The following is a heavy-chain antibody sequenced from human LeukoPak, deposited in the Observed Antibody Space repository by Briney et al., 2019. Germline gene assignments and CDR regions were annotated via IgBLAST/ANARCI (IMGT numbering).Heavy chain of an antibody. D-gene: IGHD2-15*01. Sequence: PGGSLRLSCAASGFTVFNYWMSWVRQAPGKGLEWVANIKQDGSEKYYVDSVKGRFTISRDNAKNSLYLQMNSLRAEDTAVYYCARSVVVVVAASGSHYYYYYMDVWGKGTTVTVSS. V-gene: IGHV3-7*01. J-gene: IGHJ6*03. CDR3: ARSVVVVVAASGSHYYYYYMDV. CDR1: GFTVFNYW. CDR2: IKQDGSEK.